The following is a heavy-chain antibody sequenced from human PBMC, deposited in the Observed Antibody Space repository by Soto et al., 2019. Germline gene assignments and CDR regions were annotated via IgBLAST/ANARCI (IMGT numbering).Heavy chain of an antibody. J-gene: IGHJ4*02. V-gene: IGHV4-31*03. CDR3: ARGVIH. CDR2: IYYSGRT. CDR1: GGSISSGGYY. Sequence: QVQLQESGPGLVKPSQTLSLTCTVSGGSISSGGYYWSWIRQHPGKGLEWIGYIYYSGRTSYNPSLKSRLTISVDTSNNKFDLKLSPVTAADTAVDYCARGVIHWGQGTLVTVSS. D-gene: IGHD3-16*02.